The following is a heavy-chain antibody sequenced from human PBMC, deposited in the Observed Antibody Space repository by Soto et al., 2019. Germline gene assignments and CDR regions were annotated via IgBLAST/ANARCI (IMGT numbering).Heavy chain of an antibody. CDR1: GGTFSSYT. D-gene: IGHD6-13*01. J-gene: IGHJ4*02. CDR3: ARDPARHEAAAGREDDY. CDR2: IIPILGIA. Sequence: SVKVSCKASGGTFSSYTISWVRQAPGRGLEWMGGIIPILGIANYAQKFQGRVTITADKSTSTAYMELSSLRSEDTAVYYCARDPARHEAAAGREDDYWGQGTLVTVSS. V-gene: IGHV1-69*10.